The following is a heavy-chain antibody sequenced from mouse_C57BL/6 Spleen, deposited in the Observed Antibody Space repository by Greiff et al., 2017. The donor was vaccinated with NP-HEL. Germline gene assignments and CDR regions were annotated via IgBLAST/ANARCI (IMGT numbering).Heavy chain of an antibody. V-gene: IGHV1-64*01. Sequence: VQLQQSGAELVKPGASVKLSCKASGYTFTSYWMHWVKQRPGQGLEWIGMIHPNSGSTNYNEKFKSKATLTVDKSSSTAYMQLSSLTSEDSAVYYCARVWDWEGYYAMDYWGQGTSVTVSS. CDR3: ARVWDWEGYYAMDY. D-gene: IGHD4-1*01. CDR2: IHPNSGST. J-gene: IGHJ4*01. CDR1: GYTFTSYW.